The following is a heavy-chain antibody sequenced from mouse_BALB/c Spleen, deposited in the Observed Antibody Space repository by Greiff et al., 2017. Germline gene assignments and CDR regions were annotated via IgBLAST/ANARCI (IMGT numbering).Heavy chain of an antibody. D-gene: IGHD1-1*01. Sequence: VQLHQSGAELVRPGTSVKISCKASGYTFTNYWLGWVKQRPGHGLEWIGDIYPGGGYTNYNEKFKGKATLTADTSSSTAYMQLSSLTSEDSAVYFCARHYYYGSSYEAYWGQGTLVTVSA. CDR3: ARHYYYGSSYEAY. CDR1: GYTFTNYW. J-gene: IGHJ3*01. V-gene: IGHV1-63*02. CDR2: IYPGGGYT.